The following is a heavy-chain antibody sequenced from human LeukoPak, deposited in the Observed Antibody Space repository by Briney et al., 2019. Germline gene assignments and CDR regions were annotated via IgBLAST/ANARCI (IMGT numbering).Heavy chain of an antibody. CDR1: EFTFSTYW. CDR2: IKQDGSEI. Sequence: PRGSLRLSCAASEFTFSTYWMSWVRLAPGKGLEWVSNIKQDGSEIFYVDYVKVRFTITRDNGKNSMFVQMDSMRAEDTAVYYCVRGFDGYFGFDLWGQGTMVTVSS. V-gene: IGHV3-7*05. J-gene: IGHJ3*01. CDR3: VRGFDGYFGFDL. D-gene: IGHD5-24*01.